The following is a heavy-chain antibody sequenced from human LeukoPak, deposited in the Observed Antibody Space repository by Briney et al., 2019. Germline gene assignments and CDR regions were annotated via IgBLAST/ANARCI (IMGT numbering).Heavy chain of an antibody. CDR2: INHSGST. CDR3: ARGHMAGRVYGYYYGMDD. V-gene: IGHV4-34*01. Sequence: SETLSLTCAVYGGSFSCYYWSWIRPPPGKGLDWIGEINHSGSTNYNPSLKSRLTISVHTSKNQFYLKLNSVTAEDTAVYYCARGHMAGRVYGYYYGMDDWGQGTTVTVSS. J-gene: IGHJ6*02. D-gene: IGHD2-8*01. CDR1: GGSFSCYY.